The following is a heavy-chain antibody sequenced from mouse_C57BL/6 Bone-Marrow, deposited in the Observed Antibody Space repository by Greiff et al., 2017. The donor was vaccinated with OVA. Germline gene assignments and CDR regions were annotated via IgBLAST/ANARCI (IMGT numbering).Heavy chain of an antibody. D-gene: IGHD1-1*01. CDR2: ISNLAYSI. V-gene: IGHV5-15*01. J-gene: IGHJ1*03. CDR3: ARRGYGSSPYWYFDV. CDR1: GFTFSDYG. Sequence: EVQVVESGGGLVQPGGSLKLSCAASGFTFSDYGMAWVRQAPRKGPEWVAFISNLAYSIYYADTVTGRFTISRENAKNTLYLEMSSLRSEDTAMYYCARRGYGSSPYWYFDVWGTGTTVTVSS.